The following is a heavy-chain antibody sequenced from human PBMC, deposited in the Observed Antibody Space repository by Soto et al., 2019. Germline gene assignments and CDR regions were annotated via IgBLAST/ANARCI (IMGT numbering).Heavy chain of an antibody. J-gene: IGHJ3*01. D-gene: IGHD3-16*02. CDR3: AHLMITYGGVVADDAFDF. CDR1: GFSLSSSRVG. CDR2: IYWDGDK. V-gene: IGHV2-5*02. Sequence: QITLTESGPPLVKPTQTLTLTCTFSGFSLSSSRVGVAWIRQPPGKALEWLAVIYWDGDKRYSPSLRSRLTITKDTSKNQVVLTMTNVDPADTATYFCAHLMITYGGVVADDAFDFWGQGTMVTISS.